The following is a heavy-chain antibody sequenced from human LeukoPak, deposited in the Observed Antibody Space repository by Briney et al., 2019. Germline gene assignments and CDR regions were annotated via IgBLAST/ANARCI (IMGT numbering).Heavy chain of an antibody. CDR2: ISWNSGSI. D-gene: IGHD5-18*01. CDR1: GFTFDDYA. Sequence: PGGSLRLFCAASGFTFDDYAMHWVRQAPGKGLEWVSGISWNSGSIGYADSVKGRFTISRDNAKNSLYLQMNSLRAEDTALYYCAKSPSDTAMVTSLDYWGQGTLVTVSS. CDR3: AKSPSDTAMVTSLDY. J-gene: IGHJ4*02. V-gene: IGHV3-9*01.